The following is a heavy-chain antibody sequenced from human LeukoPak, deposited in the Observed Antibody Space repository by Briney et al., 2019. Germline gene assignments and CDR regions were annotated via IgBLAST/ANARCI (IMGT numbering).Heavy chain of an antibody. CDR3: ARDLYPYYDGSGYLPDF. V-gene: IGHV1-46*01. D-gene: IGHD3-22*01. CDR2: INPSGGST. J-gene: IGHJ4*02. Sequence: ASVKVSCKASGYTFTSYYMHWVRQAPGPGLEWMGLINPSGGSTSYARKFQGRVTMTRDTSTSTVYMELSSLRSADTAVYYCARDLYPYYDGSGYLPDFWGQGTLVTVSS. CDR1: GYTFTSYY.